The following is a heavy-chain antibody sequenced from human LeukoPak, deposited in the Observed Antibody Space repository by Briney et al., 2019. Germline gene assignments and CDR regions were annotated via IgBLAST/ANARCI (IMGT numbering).Heavy chain of an antibody. CDR1: GYTFTNYA. CDR3: AVLSYDSSGYYYPFDY. CDR2: MNTNTGNP. Sequence: ASVKVSCKASGYTFTNYAMNWVRQAPGRGLEWMGWMNTNTGNPTYAQGFTGRFVFSLDTSVSTAYLQISSLKTEDTAVYNCAVLSYDSSGYYYPFDYWGQGTLVTVSS. J-gene: IGHJ4*02. V-gene: IGHV7-4-1*02. D-gene: IGHD3-22*01.